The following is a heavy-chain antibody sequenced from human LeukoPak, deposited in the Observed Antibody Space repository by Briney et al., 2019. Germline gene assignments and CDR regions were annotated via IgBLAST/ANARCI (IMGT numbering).Heavy chain of an antibody. V-gene: IGHV3-21*01. CDR2: ISSGSSFL. CDR1: GFTLSGYS. J-gene: IGHJ4*02. D-gene: IGHD2-15*01. Sequence: GGSLRLSCAASGFTLSGYSMNWVRQAPGKGLEWVSFISSGSSFLYYADSVKGRFTISRDSAKNSLFLQMNSLRAEDTAVYYCARGDHCSAGSCFLDYWGQGTLVTVSS. CDR3: ARGDHCSAGSCFLDY.